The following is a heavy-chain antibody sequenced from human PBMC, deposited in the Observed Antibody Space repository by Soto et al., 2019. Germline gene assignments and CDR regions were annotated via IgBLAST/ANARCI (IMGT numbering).Heavy chain of an antibody. CDR1: GGSISSGGYY. Sequence: SETLSLTCTVSGGSISSGGYYWSWIRQHPGKGLEWIGYIYYSGSTYYNPSLKSRVTISVDTSKNQFSLKLSSVTAADTAVYYCARGHYDSSSYYYGYYFVYWGQGTLVTV. J-gene: IGHJ4*02. CDR2: IYYSGST. V-gene: IGHV4-31*03. D-gene: IGHD3-22*01. CDR3: ARGHYDSSSYYYGYYFVY.